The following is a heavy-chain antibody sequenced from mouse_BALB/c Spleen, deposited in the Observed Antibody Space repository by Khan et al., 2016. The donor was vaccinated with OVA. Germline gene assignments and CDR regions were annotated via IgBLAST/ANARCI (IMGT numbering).Heavy chain of an antibody. V-gene: IGHV3-2*02. J-gene: IGHJ3*01. CDR2: ISYRGST. CDR1: GYSITTDYA. Sequence: EVQLQESGPGLVKPSQSLSLTCTVTGYSITTDYAWNWIRQFPGNKLEWMGYISYRGSTSYNPSLKSRISITRDTSKNQFFLQLNSVTTEAADTCSCARLGPGFAYWGQGTLVTVSA. CDR3: ARLGPGFAY. D-gene: IGHD4-1*01.